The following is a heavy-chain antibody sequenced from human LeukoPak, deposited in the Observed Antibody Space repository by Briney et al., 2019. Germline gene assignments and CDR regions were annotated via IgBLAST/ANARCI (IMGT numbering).Heavy chain of an antibody. V-gene: IGHV3-23*01. J-gene: IGHJ4*02. D-gene: IGHD6-13*01. CDR3: AKEGTYSSSWYALYYFDY. CDR1: GFTFSSYA. CDR2: ISGSGGST. Sequence: GGSLRLSCADSGFTFSSYAMSWVRQAPGKGLEWVSAISGSGGSTYYADSVKGRFTISRDNSKNTLYLQMNSLRAEDTAVYYCAKEGTYSSSWYALYYFDYWGQGTLVTVSS.